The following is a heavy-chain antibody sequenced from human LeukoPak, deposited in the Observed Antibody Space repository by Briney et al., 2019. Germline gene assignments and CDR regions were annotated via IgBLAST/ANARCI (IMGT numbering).Heavy chain of an antibody. CDR2: IYHSGST. CDR1: GGSISSSDW. D-gene: IGHD3-22*01. Sequence: SETLSLTCAVSGGSISSSDWWSWLRPPPGKGLEWIEVIYHSGSTNYNPSLQSRVTISVDKSKNQFSLNLSSVTAADTAVYYCARDRRYYDSSAYIRGFDYWGQGTLVTVSS. J-gene: IGHJ4*02. V-gene: IGHV4-4*02. CDR3: ARDRRYYDSSAYIRGFDY.